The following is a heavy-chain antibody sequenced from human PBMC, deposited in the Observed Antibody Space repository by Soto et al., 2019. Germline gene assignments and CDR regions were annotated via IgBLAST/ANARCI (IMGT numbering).Heavy chain of an antibody. D-gene: IGHD6-13*01. V-gene: IGHV3-33*01. CDR2: IWNDGSGY. CDR3: ARRQISPPTRGAAAARGGMDV. Sequence: QVQLVESGGGVAQPGKSLRLSCAASGFTFTNYGMHWVRQAPGKGLEWVAVIWNDGSGYFYANSVKGRFTISRDNSKNTLYLQMSSLRAEDTAVYYCARRQISPPTRGAAAARGGMDVWGQGTTVTVSS. CDR1: GFTFTNYG. J-gene: IGHJ6*02.